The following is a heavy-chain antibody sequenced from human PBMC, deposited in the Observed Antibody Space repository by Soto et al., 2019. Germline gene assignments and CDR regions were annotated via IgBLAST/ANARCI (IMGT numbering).Heavy chain of an antibody. J-gene: IGHJ6*02. CDR3: ARVQRYSSSPQTYYYGMDV. D-gene: IGHD6-6*01. CDR2: INPNSGGT. Sequence: ASVKVSCKASGYTFTGYYMHWVRQAPGQGLEWMGWINPNSGGTNYAQKFQGRVTMTRDTSISTAYMELSRLRSDDTAVYYCARVQRYSSSPQTYYYGMDVWGQGTTVTVPS. CDR1: GYTFTGYY. V-gene: IGHV1-2*02.